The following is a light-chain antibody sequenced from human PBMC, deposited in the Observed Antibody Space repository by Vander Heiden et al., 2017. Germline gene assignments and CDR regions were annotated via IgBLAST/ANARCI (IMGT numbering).Light chain of an antibody. CDR2: DDT. J-gene: IGLJ2*01. V-gene: IGLV3-21*02. CDR3: QVWDSTSDHSYVV. CDR1: NIGRKS. Sequence: SYVLTQPPSVSVPPGQTASITCGGTNIGRKSVSWYQQKPGQAPVLVIYDDTDRPSGIPERVSGSNSGNTATLTISRVEAGDEADYYCQVWDSTSDHSYVVFGGGTKLTVL.